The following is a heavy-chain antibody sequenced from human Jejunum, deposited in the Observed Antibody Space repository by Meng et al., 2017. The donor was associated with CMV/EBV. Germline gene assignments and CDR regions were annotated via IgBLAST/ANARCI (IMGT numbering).Heavy chain of an antibody. V-gene: IGHV3-64*02. Sequence: ASGFTFSSDPMHWVRQAPGKGLECVSAISGNGADTYYIDSVKGRFTISRDNSKNTLSLQMGSLRAEDTAVYYCAREVKEGGSFDYWGQGTLVTVSS. J-gene: IGHJ4*02. D-gene: IGHD1-26*01. CDR2: ISGNGADT. CDR3: AREVKEGGSFDY. CDR1: GFTFSSDP.